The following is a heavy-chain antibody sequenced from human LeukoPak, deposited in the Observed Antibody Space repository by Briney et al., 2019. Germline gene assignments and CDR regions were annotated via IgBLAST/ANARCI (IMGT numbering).Heavy chain of an antibody. CDR1: RFTFSTYG. CDR2: LRYDGGNK. V-gene: IGHV3-30*02. J-gene: IGHJ4*02. CDR3: AKTTTGYSYGGVIDY. D-gene: IGHD5-18*01. Sequence: GGSLRLSCAASRFTFSTYGMLWVRQAPGKGLEWVAFLRYDGGNKYYADSVKGRFTISRDNSKNTLYLQMNSLRAEDTAVYYCAKTTTGYSYGGVIDYWGQGTLVTVSS.